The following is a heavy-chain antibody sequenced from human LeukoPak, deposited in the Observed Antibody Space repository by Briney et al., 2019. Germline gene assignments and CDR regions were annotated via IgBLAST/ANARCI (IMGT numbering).Heavy chain of an antibody. Sequence: ASVKVSCKASGYTFTGYYMHWVRQAPGQGLEWMGWINPNSGGTNYAQKFQGRVTMTRDTSISTAYMELSRLRSDDTAVYYCARAVGLPRYYYGMDVWGQGTTVTVSS. V-gene: IGHV1-2*02. CDR1: GYTFTGYY. D-gene: IGHD2-15*01. CDR3: ARAVGLPRYYYGMDV. J-gene: IGHJ6*02. CDR2: INPNSGGT.